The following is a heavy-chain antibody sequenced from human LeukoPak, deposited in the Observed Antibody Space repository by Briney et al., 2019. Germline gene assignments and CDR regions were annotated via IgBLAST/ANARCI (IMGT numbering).Heavy chain of an antibody. CDR1: GYNLISYG. J-gene: IGHJ4*02. CDR2: ITDYSGNT. D-gene: IGHD6-13*01. CDR3: ARDDSIAAAGRWFDY. Sequence: ASVKVSCKASGYNLISYGLSWVRQAPGQGLEWMGWITDYSGNTNYAQKFQGRVTMTTDTSTSTAYMELRSLRSDDTAVYYCARDDSIAAAGRWFDYWGQGTLVTVS. V-gene: IGHV1-18*01.